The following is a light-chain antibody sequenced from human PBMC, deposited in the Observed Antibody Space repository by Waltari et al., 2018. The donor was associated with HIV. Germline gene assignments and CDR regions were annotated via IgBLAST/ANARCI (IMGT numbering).Light chain of an antibody. Sequence: SYVLTQAPSISVAPGQTAPISCGNIGRTSVQWYRQKPGRAPLLVVLDDVDRSSGIPARFSGARSGERATLTISGVEAGDEADYYCQVWDRGYKEAVFGGGT. J-gene: IGLJ2*01. V-gene: IGLV3-21*02. CDR1: NIGRTS. CDR3: QVWDRGYKEAV. CDR2: DDV.